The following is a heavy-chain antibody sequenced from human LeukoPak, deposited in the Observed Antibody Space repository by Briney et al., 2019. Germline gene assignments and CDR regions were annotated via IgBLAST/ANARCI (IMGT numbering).Heavy chain of an antibody. CDR2: IYYSGGA. J-gene: IGHJ4*02. CDR1: GGSISSGGYY. V-gene: IGHV4-61*08. D-gene: IGHD5-18*01. Sequence: PSETLSLTCTVSGGSISSGGYYWSWIRQHPGKGLEWIGYIYYSGGANYNPSLKSRVTISVDTSKNHFSLKLSSVTAADTAVYYCARFGYSNGYVGRFFDYWGQGTLVTVSS. CDR3: ARFGYSNGYVGRFFDY.